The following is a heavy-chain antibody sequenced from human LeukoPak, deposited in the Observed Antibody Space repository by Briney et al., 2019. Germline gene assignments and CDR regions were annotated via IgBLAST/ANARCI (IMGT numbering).Heavy chain of an antibody. Sequence: GASVKVSCKASGYTFTGYYMHWVRQAPGQGLEWMAWINPNSGGTYYAQNFHDRNTMTRDTSISTAYMELSRLRSDDTAIYYCARANALYCSSTSCLFDYWGQGTLVTVSS. D-gene: IGHD2-2*01. CDR1: GYTFTGYY. V-gene: IGHV1-2*02. CDR3: ARANALYCSSTSCLFDY. CDR2: INPNSGGT. J-gene: IGHJ4*02.